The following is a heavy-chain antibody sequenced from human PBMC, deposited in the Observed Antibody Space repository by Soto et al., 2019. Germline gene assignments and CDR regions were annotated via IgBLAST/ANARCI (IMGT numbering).Heavy chain of an antibody. D-gene: IGHD6-13*01. V-gene: IGHV1-18*01. Sequence: GSVKVSCKASGYTFTSYGISWVRQAPGQGLEWMGWISAYNGNTNYAQKLQGRVTMTTDTSTSTAYMELRSLRSDDTAVYYCARDSSSWYTAGYYYYYGMDVWGQGTTVTVSS. CDR2: ISAYNGNT. J-gene: IGHJ6*02. CDR3: ARDSSSWYTAGYYYYYGMDV. CDR1: GYTFTSYG.